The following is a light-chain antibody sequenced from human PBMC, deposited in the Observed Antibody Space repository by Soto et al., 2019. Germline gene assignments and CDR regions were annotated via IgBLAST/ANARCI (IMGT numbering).Light chain of an antibody. CDR3: QQYYSYWT. V-gene: IGKV1-5*01. CDR2: DAS. J-gene: IGKJ1*01. CDR1: QTISNW. Sequence: DIQMTQSASTLSASVGDRVTITCRASQTISNWLAWYQQKPGKAPKLLIYDASSLEGGVPSRFSGSGSGTEFTLTHSSLQPDDFATYYCQQYYSYWTFGQGTKVEIK.